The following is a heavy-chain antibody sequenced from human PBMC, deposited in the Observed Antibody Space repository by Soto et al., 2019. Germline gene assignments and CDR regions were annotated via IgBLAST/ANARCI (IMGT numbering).Heavy chain of an antibody. J-gene: IGHJ4*02. CDR1: GGSFSGYY. CDR2: SRDKAQGYST. CDR3: VRTTYFSDSSVYTRFFDY. D-gene: IGHD3-22*01. V-gene: IGHV3-72*01. Sequence: LSLTCAVYGGSFSGYYWSWIRQPPGKGLEWVGRSRDKAQGYSTTYAASVKGRFTTSRDESKNSVYLQMNSLKTEDTAIYYCVRTTYFSDSSVYTRFFDYWGQGTLVTVSS.